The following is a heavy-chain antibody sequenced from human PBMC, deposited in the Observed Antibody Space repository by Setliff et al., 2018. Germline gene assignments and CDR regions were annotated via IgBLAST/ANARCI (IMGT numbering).Heavy chain of an antibody. J-gene: IGHJ4*02. V-gene: IGHV4-30-4*08. CDR3: ARGTYDYYDSSGYQDY. CDR1: GGSISSGDYY. CDR2: IYYSGST. D-gene: IGHD3-22*01. Sequence: SETLSLTCTVSGGSISSGDYYWSWIRQPPGKGLEWIGYIYYSGSTYYNPSLRSRVTISVDTSKNQFSLKLSSVTAADTAVYYCARGTYDYYDSSGYQDYWGQGTLVTVSS.